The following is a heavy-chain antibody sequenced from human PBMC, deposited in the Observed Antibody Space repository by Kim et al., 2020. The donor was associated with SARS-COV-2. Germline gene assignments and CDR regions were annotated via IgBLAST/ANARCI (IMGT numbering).Heavy chain of an antibody. J-gene: IGHJ3*02. Sequence: ADSVKGRFTISRDNAKNSLYLQMNRLSAEDTALYHCARAHGDFTFSAFDIWGQGTMVTVSS. CDR3: ARAHGDFTFSAFDI. V-gene: IGHV3-20*01. D-gene: IGHD4-17*01.